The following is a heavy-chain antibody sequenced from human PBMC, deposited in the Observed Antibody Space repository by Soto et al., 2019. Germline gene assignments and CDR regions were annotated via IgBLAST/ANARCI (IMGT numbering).Heavy chain of an antibody. J-gene: IGHJ3*01. D-gene: IGHD6-19*01. Sequence: EVQLLESGGAWVRPGGSWSLSCAAADFSFYNYAMSGARQPPGKGLGWVSGISANGRNAYYADSVQGRFSISRDSSRNTLDLQMNSLRAEDTAMYYCVREGSGWNSRGSFDFWGRGTMVTVSS. CDR1: DFSFYNYA. CDR2: ISANGRNA. CDR3: VREGSGWNSRGSFDF. V-gene: IGHV3-23*01.